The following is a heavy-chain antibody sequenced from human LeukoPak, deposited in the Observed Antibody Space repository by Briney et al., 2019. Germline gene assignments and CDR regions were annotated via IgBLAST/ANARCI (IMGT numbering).Heavy chain of an antibody. Sequence: GASVKVSCKASGYTFTSYYMHWVRQAPGQGLEWMGIINPSGGSTSYAQKFQGRVTMTRDTSTSTVHMELSSLRAEDTALYYCAKDIGYDFWSGYKDYWGQGTLVTVSS. CDR3: AKDIGYDFWSGYKDY. V-gene: IGHV1-46*01. CDR2: INPSGGST. J-gene: IGHJ4*02. D-gene: IGHD3-3*01. CDR1: GYTFTSYY.